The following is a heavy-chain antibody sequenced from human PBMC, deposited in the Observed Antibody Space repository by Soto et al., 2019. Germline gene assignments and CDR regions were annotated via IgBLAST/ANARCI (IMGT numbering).Heavy chain of an antibody. CDR1: GDSVSINSAA. Sequence: SQTLSLTCAISGDSVSINSAAWNWIRQSPSRGLEWLGRTYYRSKWYNDYAVSVKSRITINPDTSKNQFSLQLNSVTPEDTAVYYYARDERYGSGSYNWFDPWGQGTLVTVSS. CDR2: TYYRSKWYN. V-gene: IGHV6-1*01. D-gene: IGHD3-10*01. J-gene: IGHJ5*02. CDR3: ARDERYGSGSYNWFDP.